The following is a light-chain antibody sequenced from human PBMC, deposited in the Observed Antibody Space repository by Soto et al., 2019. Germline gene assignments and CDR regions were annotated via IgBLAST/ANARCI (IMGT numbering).Light chain of an antibody. CDR1: SSDLGGYNY. Sequence: QSALTQPASVSGSPGQSISISRTGTSSDLGGYNYVSWYQHHPGKAPKLMIFDVVYRPSGVSDRFSGSKSGNTASLTISGLQAEDEADYYCTSYTSTSTLEVFGGGTKLTVL. J-gene: IGLJ2*01. V-gene: IGLV2-14*03. CDR2: DVV. CDR3: TSYTSTSTLEV.